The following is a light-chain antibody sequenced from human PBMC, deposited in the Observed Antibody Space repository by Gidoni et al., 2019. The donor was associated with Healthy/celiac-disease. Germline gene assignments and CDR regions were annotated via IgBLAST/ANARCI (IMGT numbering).Light chain of an antibody. CDR3: QQYGSSLGT. Sequence: ELVLPQSPGTLSLSPGERATSSCRASQSVSSSDLAWYQPKPGQAPRLLIYGASSRATGIPDRFSGSGSGTDFTLTISRLEPEDFAVYYCQQYGSSLGTFXXXTKLEIK. V-gene: IGKV3-20*01. CDR1: QSVSSSD. J-gene: IGKJ2*01. CDR2: GAS.